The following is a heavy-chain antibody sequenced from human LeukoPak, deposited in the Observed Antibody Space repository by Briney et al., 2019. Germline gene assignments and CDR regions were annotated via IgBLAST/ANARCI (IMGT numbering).Heavy chain of an antibody. CDR2: IGSDGSRD. D-gene: IGHD3-9*01. CDR3: ARGSYYDILTGYSGDAFDI. V-gene: IGHV3-33*01. CDR1: GFSFSSHG. Sequence: PGGSLRLSCAASGFSFSSHGMHWVRQAPGKGLEWLAVIGSDGSRDSYADSVRGRFTISRDNSKSTLYLQMNSLRAEDTAVYYCARGSYYDILTGYSGDAFDIWGQGTMVTVSS. J-gene: IGHJ3*02.